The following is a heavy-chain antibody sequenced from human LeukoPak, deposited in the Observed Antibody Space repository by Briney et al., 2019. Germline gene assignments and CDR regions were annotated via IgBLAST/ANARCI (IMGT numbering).Heavy chain of an antibody. CDR2: IYYSGST. D-gene: IGHD5-24*01. CDR1: GGSISSYY. J-gene: IGHJ3*02. V-gene: IGHV4-59*08. CDR3: ARHSRDGYNSAFDI. Sequence: SETLSLTCTVSGGSISSYYWSWIRQPPGKGLEWIGYIYYSGSTNYNPSLKSRVTISVDTSKNQFSLKLSSVTAADTAVYYCARHSRDGYNSAFDIWGQGTMVTVSS.